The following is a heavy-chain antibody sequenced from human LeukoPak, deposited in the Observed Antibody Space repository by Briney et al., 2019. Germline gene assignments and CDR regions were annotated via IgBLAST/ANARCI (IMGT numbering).Heavy chain of an antibody. Sequence: GGSLRLSCAASGFTFSDYYMSWIRQAPGKGLEWVSYISSSGSTIYYADSVKGRFTISRDNFKNTLYLQMNSLRAEDTAVYYCAKDGGVWFGESNDYWGQGTLVTVSS. J-gene: IGHJ4*02. CDR1: GFTFSDYY. CDR2: ISSSGSTI. D-gene: IGHD3-10*01. CDR3: AKDGGVWFGESNDY. V-gene: IGHV3-11*01.